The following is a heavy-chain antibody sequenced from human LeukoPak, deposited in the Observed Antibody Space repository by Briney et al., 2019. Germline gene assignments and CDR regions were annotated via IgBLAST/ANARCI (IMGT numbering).Heavy chain of an antibody. D-gene: IGHD3-3*01. Sequence: PGGSLRLSCAASGLTFSRYWMQWVRQVPGKGLVWVSAISGSGGSTYYADSVKGRFTISRDNSKNTLYLQMNSLRAEDTAVYYCARDRGYYDFWSGYYNYAFDIWGQGTMVTVSS. J-gene: IGHJ3*02. CDR2: ISGSGGST. CDR3: ARDRGYYDFWSGYYNYAFDI. CDR1: GLTFSRYW. V-gene: IGHV3-23*01.